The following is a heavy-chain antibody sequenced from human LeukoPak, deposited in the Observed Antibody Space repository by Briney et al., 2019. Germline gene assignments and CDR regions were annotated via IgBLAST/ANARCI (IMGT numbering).Heavy chain of an antibody. D-gene: IGHD3-10*01. V-gene: IGHV4-61*01. J-gene: IGHJ6*03. CDR1: GGSISSSSYY. Sequence: SETLSLTCSVSGGSISSSSYYWSWIRQPPGKGPEWIGYIYSSGSTNYNPSLKSRVTMSVDTSKNQFSLKVSSVTAADTAVYYCARVFDSGSQAYFYYMDVWGKGTTVTISS. CDR2: IYSSGST. CDR3: ARVFDSGSQAYFYYMDV.